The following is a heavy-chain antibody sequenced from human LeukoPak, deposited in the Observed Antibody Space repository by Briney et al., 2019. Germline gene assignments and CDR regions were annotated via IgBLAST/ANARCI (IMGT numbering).Heavy chain of an antibody. Sequence: GGSLRLSCAASGFTFSNYAMHWVRQAPGKGLEWVAVISYDGNNKYYADSVKGRFTISRDNSKNTLYLQMNSLRAEDTAVYYCARDKFYSSSYFDYWGQGTLVTVSS. CDR3: ARDKFYSSSYFDY. CDR1: GFTFSNYA. V-gene: IGHV3-30*04. CDR2: ISYDGNNK. J-gene: IGHJ4*02. D-gene: IGHD6-13*01.